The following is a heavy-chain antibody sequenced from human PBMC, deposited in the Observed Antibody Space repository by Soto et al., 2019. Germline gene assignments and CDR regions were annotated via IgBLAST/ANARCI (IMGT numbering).Heavy chain of an antibody. D-gene: IGHD4-17*01. CDR1: GGSISSYY. CDR2: IYYSGST. CDR3: ARGNDYGDYPNNFDY. Sequence: PSETLSLTCTVSGGSISSYYWSWIRQPPGKGLEWIGYIYYSGSTNYNPSLKSRVTISVDTSKNQFSLKLSSVTAADTAVYYCARGNDYGDYPNNFDYWGQGTLVTVS. J-gene: IGHJ4*02. V-gene: IGHV4-59*01.